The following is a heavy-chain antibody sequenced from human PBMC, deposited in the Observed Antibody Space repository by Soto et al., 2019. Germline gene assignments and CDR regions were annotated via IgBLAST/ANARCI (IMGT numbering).Heavy chain of an antibody. Sequence: PSETLSLTCTVSGESVTSNSYCWAWIRQPPGKGREWIGSIYYSGTTYYNPSLKSRVTISVDRSKNQFSLKLSSVTAADTAVYYRATQFSVSSFDYWGQGALVTVSS. V-gene: IGHV4-39*01. CDR3: ATQFSVSSFDY. CDR2: IYYSGTT. J-gene: IGHJ4*02. CDR1: GESVTSNSYC.